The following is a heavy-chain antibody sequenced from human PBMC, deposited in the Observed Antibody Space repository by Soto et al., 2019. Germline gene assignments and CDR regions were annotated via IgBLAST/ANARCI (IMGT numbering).Heavy chain of an antibody. CDR3: AREGDWNYYGSGSPTDV. Sequence: QVQLVQSGAEVKKPGSSVKVSCKASGGTFSNKTISWVRQAPGQGLEWMGRIIPFLGIAHYAQKFQGRVTITSDKSTSTAYLELSSLRSEDTAVYFCAREGDWNYYGSGSPTDVWGQGTTVTVSS. V-gene: IGHV1-69*08. J-gene: IGHJ6*02. CDR1: GGTFSNKT. CDR2: IIPFLGIA. D-gene: IGHD3-10*01.